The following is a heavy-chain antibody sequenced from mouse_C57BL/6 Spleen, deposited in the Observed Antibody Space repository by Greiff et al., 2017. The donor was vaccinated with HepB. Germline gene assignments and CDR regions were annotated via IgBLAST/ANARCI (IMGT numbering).Heavy chain of an antibody. J-gene: IGHJ1*03. CDR3: ARQGYDYDGYWYFDV. D-gene: IGHD2-4*01. V-gene: IGHV1-85*01. Sequence: QVQLKESGPELVKPGASVKLSCKASGYTFTSYDINWVKQRPGQGLEWIGWIYPRDGSTKYNEKFKGKATLTVDTSSSTAYMELHSLTSEDSAVYFGARQGYDYDGYWYFDVWGTGTTVTVSS. CDR2: IYPRDGST. CDR1: GYTFTSYD.